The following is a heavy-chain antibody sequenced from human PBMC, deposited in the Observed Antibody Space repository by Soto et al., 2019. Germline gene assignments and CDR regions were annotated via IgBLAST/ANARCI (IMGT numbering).Heavy chain of an antibody. D-gene: IGHD3-10*01. CDR2: INHIGST. CDR3: ARVGYYYGSDKDV. V-gene: IGHV4-34*01. J-gene: IGHJ6*02. CDR1: GGSFSGYY. Sequence: SATLSLTCAVYGGSFSGYYWSWIRQPPGKWLEWIGEINHIGSTNYNPSLKSRVTISVDMSKNQFSLKLSSVTAADTAVYYCARVGYYYGSDKDVWGQGTTVTVSS.